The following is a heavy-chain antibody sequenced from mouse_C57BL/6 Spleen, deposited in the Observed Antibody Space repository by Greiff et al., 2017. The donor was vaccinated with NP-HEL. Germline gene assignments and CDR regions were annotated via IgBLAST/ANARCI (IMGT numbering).Heavy chain of an antibody. CDR3: ARSFITTVVANYAMDY. V-gene: IGHV1-69*01. Sequence: QVRLQQSGAELVMPGASVKLSCKASGYTFTSYWMHWVKQRPGQGLEWIGEIDPSDSYTNYNQKFKGKSTLTVDKSSSTAYMQLSSLTSEDSAVYYCARSFITTVVANYAMDYWGQGTSVTVSS. CDR1: GYTFTSYW. J-gene: IGHJ4*01. D-gene: IGHD1-1*01. CDR2: IDPSDSYT.